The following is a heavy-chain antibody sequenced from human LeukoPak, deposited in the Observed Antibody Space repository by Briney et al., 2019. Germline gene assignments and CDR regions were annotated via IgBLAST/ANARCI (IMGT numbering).Heavy chain of an antibody. Sequence: PGGSLRPSCAASGFTFSSYAMHWVRQAPGKGLEWVAVISYDGSNKYYADSVKGRFTISRDNSKNTLYLQMNSLRAEDTAVYYCARDSITGFDPWGQGTLVTVSS. CDR2: ISYDGSNK. V-gene: IGHV3-30-3*01. D-gene: IGHD2-2*01. CDR1: GFTFSSYA. J-gene: IGHJ5*02. CDR3: ARDSITGFDP.